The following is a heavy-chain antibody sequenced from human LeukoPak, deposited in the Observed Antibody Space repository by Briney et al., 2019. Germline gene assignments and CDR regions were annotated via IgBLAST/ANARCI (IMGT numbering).Heavy chain of an antibody. CDR3: ARGSVGYDY. V-gene: IGHV3-21*06. D-gene: IGHD2-8*02. J-gene: IGHJ4*02. Sequence: PGGSLRLSCAASGFTFTSYNMNWVRQAPGKGLEWASSISSSGNYIYYADSLKGRFTISRDNSKNSLFLQLNSLRAEDTAVYYCARGSVGYDYWGQGTLVTVSS. CDR2: ISSSGNYI. CDR1: GFTFTSYN.